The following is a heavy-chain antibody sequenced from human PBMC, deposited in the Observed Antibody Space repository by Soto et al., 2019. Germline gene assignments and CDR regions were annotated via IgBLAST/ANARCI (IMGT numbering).Heavy chain of an antibody. V-gene: IGHV3-13*01. CDR1: GFIFSSYD. Sequence: GGSLRLSCAASGFIFSSYDVHWVRQAPGKGLEWVSVITTTGDTYYAASVKGRFTISRENAENSLYLQMSSLRSEDTAVYYCARDLELSGSYYIYYYYYGMDVWGQGTTVTVSS. J-gene: IGHJ6*02. CDR2: ITTTGDT. CDR3: ARDLELSGSYYIYYYYYGMDV. D-gene: IGHD1-26*01.